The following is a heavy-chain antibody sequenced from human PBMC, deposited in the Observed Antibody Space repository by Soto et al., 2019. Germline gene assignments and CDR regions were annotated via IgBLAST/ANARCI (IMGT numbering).Heavy chain of an antibody. CDR2: MSPNSGNT. Sequence: AXXKVSCKASGYTFTSYDINWVRQATGQGLEWMGGMSPNSGNTGYAQKFQGRVTMTRNTSISTAYMELSSLRSDDTAVYYCARNLEAAAAQFWGQGTLVTVSS. J-gene: IGHJ4*02. CDR1: GYTFTSYD. D-gene: IGHD6-13*01. CDR3: ARNLEAAAAQF. V-gene: IGHV1-8*01.